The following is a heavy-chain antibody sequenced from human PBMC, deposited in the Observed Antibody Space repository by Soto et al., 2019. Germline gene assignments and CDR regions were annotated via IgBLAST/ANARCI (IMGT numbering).Heavy chain of an antibody. CDR3: ARDPGYGLPFLEYLFH. D-gene: IGHD3-3*01. Sequence: EVQLVESGGGLVQPGGSLRLSCAASGFTVSNYYMSWVRQARGKGLEWVSIIHRGGDTYYADSVKGRFTISRDNSNNMLFLQMNSLRADDTAVYYCARDPGYGLPFLEYLFHRGQGTLVTVSS. V-gene: IGHV3-66*01. CDR1: GFTVSNYY. CDR2: IHRGGDT. J-gene: IGHJ4*02.